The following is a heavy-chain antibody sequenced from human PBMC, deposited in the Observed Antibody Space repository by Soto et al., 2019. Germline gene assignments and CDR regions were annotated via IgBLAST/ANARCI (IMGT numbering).Heavy chain of an antibody. J-gene: IGHJ4*02. Sequence: EVQLVESGGGLVKPGGSLRLSCAASGFTFSNHTMNWVRQAPGRGLEWVSSISSRGTYIYYADSVKGRFTISRDNAKNTLALQTNSLRAEDTAVYYCGRVPQRIAVAGTSNRYYFDYWGRGILVTVSS. V-gene: IGHV3-21*01. D-gene: IGHD6-19*01. CDR1: GFTFSNHT. CDR3: GRVPQRIAVAGTSNRYYFDY. CDR2: ISSRGTYI.